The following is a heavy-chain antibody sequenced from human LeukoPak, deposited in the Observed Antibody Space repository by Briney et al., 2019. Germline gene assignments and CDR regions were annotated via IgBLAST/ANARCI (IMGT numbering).Heavy chain of an antibody. CDR3: AREGLTHDAFDI. D-gene: IGHD4/OR15-4a*01. V-gene: IGHV3-23*01. J-gene: IGHJ3*02. CDR1: GFTFSSYA. Sequence: PGGSLRLSCEASGFTFSSYAMSWVRQAPGKGLEWVSSISDSGGNMYYADSVKGRFTISRDNAKNSLYLQMNSLRAEDTAVYYCAREGLTHDAFDIWGQGTMVTVSS. CDR2: ISDSGGNM.